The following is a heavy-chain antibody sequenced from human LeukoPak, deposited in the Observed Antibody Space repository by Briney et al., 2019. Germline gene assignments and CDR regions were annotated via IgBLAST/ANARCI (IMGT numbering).Heavy chain of an antibody. V-gene: IGHV4-31*03. J-gene: IGHJ4*02. CDR2: IYYSGST. CDR1: GGSISSGGYY. Sequence: SQTLSLTCTDSGGSISSGGYYWSWIRQHPGKGLEWIGYIYYSGSTYYNPSLKSRVAIFVDTSKNQFSLILHSVAAADTAVYYCARRSEFDNTHYHYFDYWGQGALVTVSS. D-gene: IGHD2-15*01. CDR3: ARRSEFDNTHYHYFDY.